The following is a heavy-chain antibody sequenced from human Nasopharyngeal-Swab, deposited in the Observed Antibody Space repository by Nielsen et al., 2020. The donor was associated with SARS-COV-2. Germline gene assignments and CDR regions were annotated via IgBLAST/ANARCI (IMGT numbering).Heavy chain of an antibody. CDR1: GYTFTSYD. V-gene: IGHV1-8*01. CDR2: MNPNSGNT. J-gene: IGHJ4*02. CDR3: ARGGPIYGSGSYRFDY. D-gene: IGHD3-10*01. Sequence: ASVKVSCKASGYTFTSYDINWVRQATGQGLEWMGWMNPNSGNTGYAQKFQGRVTMTRNTSIGTAYMELSSLRSEDTAVYYCARGGPIYGSGSYRFDYWGQGALVTVSS.